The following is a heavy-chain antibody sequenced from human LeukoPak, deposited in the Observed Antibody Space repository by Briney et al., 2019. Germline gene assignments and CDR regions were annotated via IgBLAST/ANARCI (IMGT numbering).Heavy chain of an antibody. V-gene: IGHV3-33*08. J-gene: IGHJ6*02. CDR2: IWYDGSNK. CDR1: GFTFSSYW. D-gene: IGHD6-19*01. Sequence: GGSLRLSCAASGFTFSSYWMNWARQAPGKGLEWVAVIWYDGSNKYYADSVKGRFTISRDNSKNTLYLQMNSLRAEDTAVYYCARITVAGTAYYYYYGMDVWGQGTTVTVSS. CDR3: ARITVAGTAYYYYYGMDV.